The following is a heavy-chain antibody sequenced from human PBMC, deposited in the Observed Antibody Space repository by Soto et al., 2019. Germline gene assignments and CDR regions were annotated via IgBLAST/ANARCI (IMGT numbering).Heavy chain of an antibody. CDR2: IKTDGSNT. Sequence: GGSLRLSCAASGFTFSGYSMHWDRQAPGKGLVWVSRIKTDGSNTYYADSVKGRFTISRDNAKNTLFLQMNSLRAEDTAVYFCVRARSSNYGYWDYWAQGTLVTVSS. J-gene: IGHJ4*02. CDR3: VRARSSNYGYWDY. V-gene: IGHV3-74*01. CDR1: GFTFSGYS. D-gene: IGHD3-22*01.